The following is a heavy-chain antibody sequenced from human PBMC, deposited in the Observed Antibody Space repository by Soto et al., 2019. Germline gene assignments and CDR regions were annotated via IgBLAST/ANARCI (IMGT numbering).Heavy chain of an antibody. CDR2: ISSSGGST. Sequence: EVRLLESGGGLVQPGGSLRLSCAASGFIFSTYAMNWVRQAPGKGLEWVSAISSSGGSTFYAESVRGRFIISRDNSINTLYLQMSSLRTEDTAVYYCAHPRGYGVFDAVDIWGQGTMVSVSS. V-gene: IGHV3-23*01. J-gene: IGHJ3*02. CDR1: GFIFSTYA. D-gene: IGHD4-17*01. CDR3: AHPRGYGVFDAVDI.